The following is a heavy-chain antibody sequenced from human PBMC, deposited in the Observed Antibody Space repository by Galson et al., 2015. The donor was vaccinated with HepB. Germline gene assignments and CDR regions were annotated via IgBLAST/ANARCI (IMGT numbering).Heavy chain of an antibody. D-gene: IGHD6-19*01. CDR2: ISSNGGST. J-gene: IGHJ4*02. Sequence: SLRLSCAASGFTFSSYAMHWVRQAPGKGLEYVSAISSNGGSTYYADSVKGRFTISRDNSKNTLYLQMSSLRAEDTAVYYCVKAPPNSSGWTRFGYWGQGTLVTVSS. V-gene: IGHV3-64D*06. CDR3: VKAPPNSSGWTRFGY. CDR1: GFTFSSYA.